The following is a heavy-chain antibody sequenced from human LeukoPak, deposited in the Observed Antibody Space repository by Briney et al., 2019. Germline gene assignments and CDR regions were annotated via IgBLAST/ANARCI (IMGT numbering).Heavy chain of an antibody. J-gene: IGHJ4*02. Sequence: SETLCLTCTVSGGSISRYYWSWIRQPPGKGLEWVGYIYSSGTTNYNPSLKSRVTMSVDTSKNQFSLKLNSVTTADTAVYYCARYCSNGSCYYFDYWGQGTLVTVSS. D-gene: IGHD2-15*01. CDR1: GGSISRYY. CDR2: IYSSGTT. V-gene: IGHV4-59*01. CDR3: ARYCSNGSCYYFDY.